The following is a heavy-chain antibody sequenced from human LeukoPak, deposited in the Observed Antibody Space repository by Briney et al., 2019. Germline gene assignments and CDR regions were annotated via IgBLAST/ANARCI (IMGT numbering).Heavy chain of an antibody. CDR3: AKDKGRGYYDSSGYYWEMGDY. D-gene: IGHD3-22*01. V-gene: IGHV3-9*01. J-gene: IGHJ4*02. Sequence: HPGGSLRLSCAASGFTFYDYAMHWVRQAPGKGLEWVSGISCNSGSIGYADSVKGRFTISRDNAKTSLYLQMNSLRAEDTALYYCAKDKGRGYYDSSGYYWEMGDYWGQGTMVTVSS. CDR2: ISCNSGSI. CDR1: GFTFYDYA.